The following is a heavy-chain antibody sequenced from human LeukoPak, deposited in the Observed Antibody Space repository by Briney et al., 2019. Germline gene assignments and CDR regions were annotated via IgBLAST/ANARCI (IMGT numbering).Heavy chain of an antibody. Sequence: SETLSLTCTVSGDSISSGSYCWGWIRQPPGKGLEWIASIYHSGGTYYDPSLKSRVTISVDTSKNRFSLMLNSMSAADTAVYYCARHAPHEDGNKRGFEYWGQGTLVTVSS. CDR2: IYHSGGT. CDR1: GDSISSGSYC. D-gene: IGHD2/OR15-2a*01. J-gene: IGHJ4*02. V-gene: IGHV4-39*01. CDR3: ARHAPHEDGNKRGFEY.